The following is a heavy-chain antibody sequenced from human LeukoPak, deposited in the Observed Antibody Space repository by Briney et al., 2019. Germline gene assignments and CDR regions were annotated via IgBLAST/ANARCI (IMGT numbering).Heavy chain of an antibody. D-gene: IGHD3-9*01. Sequence: SETLSLTCTVSGGSVTSSDYYWGWIRQPPGKGLERIGSMSYGGNTDYNPSLKSRVTMSIDTSKNQFFLKLSSVTAADTAVYYCARRPYDILTGYPFAPWGQGTLVAVSS. CDR2: MSYGGNT. CDR3: ARRPYDILTGYPFAP. CDR1: GGSVTSSDYY. J-gene: IGHJ5*02. V-gene: IGHV4-39*01.